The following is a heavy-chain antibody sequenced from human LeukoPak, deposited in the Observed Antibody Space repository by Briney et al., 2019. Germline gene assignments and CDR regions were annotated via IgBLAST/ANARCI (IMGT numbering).Heavy chain of an antibody. D-gene: IGHD6-19*01. Sequence: PGGSLRLSCAASGFTFNNYGMSWVRRAPGKGLEWVSYINPGGSNRFYAGSVRGRFTISRDDAKKSVYLQMNSLRAEDTAVYYCASSLSSGWGPVDDYWGQGIMVTVSS. CDR2: INPGGSNR. CDR1: GFTFNNYG. V-gene: IGHV3-48*04. J-gene: IGHJ4*02. CDR3: ASSLSSGWGPVDDY.